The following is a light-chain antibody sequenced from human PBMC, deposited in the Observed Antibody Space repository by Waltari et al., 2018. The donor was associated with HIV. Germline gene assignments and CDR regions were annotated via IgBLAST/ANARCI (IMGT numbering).Light chain of an antibody. CDR2: GNT. J-gene: IGLJ1*01. CDR1: SSNIGAGYD. Sequence: QSVLTQPPSVSGAPGQRVTISCTGSSSNIGAGYDVHWFQQLPGTAPKLLIYGNTNRPSGVPDRFSGSKSGTSASLASTGLQAEDEADYYGQSYDSGLTAYVFGTGTKVTVL. V-gene: IGLV1-40*01. CDR3: QSYDSGLTAYV.